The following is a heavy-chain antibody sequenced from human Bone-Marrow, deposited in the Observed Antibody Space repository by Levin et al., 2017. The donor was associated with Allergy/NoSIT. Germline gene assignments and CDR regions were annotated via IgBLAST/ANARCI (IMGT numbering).Heavy chain of an antibody. D-gene: IGHD1-26*01. CDR2: IRSKAYGGTT. Sequence: GASVKVSCTASGFTFGDYAMSWFRQAPGKGLEWVGFIRSKAYGGTTEYAASVKGRFTISRDDSKSIAYLQMNSLKTEDTAVYYCTSDSGSYYHYWGQGTLVTVSS. CDR1: GFTFGDYA. J-gene: IGHJ4*02. CDR3: TSDSGSYYHY. V-gene: IGHV3-49*03.